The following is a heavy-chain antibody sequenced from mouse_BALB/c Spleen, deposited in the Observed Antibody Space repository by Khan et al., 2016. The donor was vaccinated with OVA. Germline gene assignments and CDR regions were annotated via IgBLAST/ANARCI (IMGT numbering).Heavy chain of an antibody. CDR3: ASAYYYGRALDY. Sequence: QVQLQQSGPGLVAPSQSLSITCTVSGFSLTGYGVNWVRQPPGKGLEWLGMIWGDGSTDYNSALKSRLSISKDNSKSQVFLKMNRLQTDDTARYYCASAYYYGRALDYWGQGTSVTVSS. CDR2: IWGDGST. D-gene: IGHD1-1*01. J-gene: IGHJ4*01. CDR1: GFSLTGYG. V-gene: IGHV2-6-7*01.